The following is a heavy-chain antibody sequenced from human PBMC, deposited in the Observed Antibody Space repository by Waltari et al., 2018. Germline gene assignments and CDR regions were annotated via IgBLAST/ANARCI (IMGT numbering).Heavy chain of an antibody. CDR2: VKHSRNC. CDR1: GDYINSRSYY. D-gene: IGHD5-12*01. J-gene: IGHJ4*02. V-gene: IGHV4-39*01. CDR3: VILGGYSGCFDS. Sequence: QLQLQESGPGRVKPSESLSLTCTVSGDYINSRSYYWGWISQPPGKGLENSGTVKHSRNCFYLPSSKSRVTISEAPSKDQVSLTLSSVTASDTAVYYCVILGGYSGCFDSWGQGLVVTVSS.